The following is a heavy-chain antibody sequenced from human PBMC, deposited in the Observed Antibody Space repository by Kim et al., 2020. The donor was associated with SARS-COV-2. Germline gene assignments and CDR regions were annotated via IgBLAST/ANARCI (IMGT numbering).Heavy chain of an antibody. CDR2: IYYSGNT. D-gene: IGHD3-10*01. Sequence: SETLSLTCTVSGGSISSSSYYWVWIRQPPGKGLEGIGNIYYSGNTNSNPSLKSRVTISVDTSKNQFSLKLISVPAADTAVYYCARSEDYYGSGSSTSIWVDTWGQGTLVTVSS. CDR1: GGSISSSSYY. CDR3: ARSEDYYGSGSSTSIWVDT. V-gene: IGHV4-39*01. J-gene: IGHJ5*02.